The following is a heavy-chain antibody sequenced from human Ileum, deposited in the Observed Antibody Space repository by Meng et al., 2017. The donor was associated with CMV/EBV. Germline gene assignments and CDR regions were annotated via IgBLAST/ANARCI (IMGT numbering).Heavy chain of an antibody. CDR2: ISSNGGST. J-gene: IGHJ5*02. V-gene: IGHV3-64*02. CDR1: GFTFSSYA. D-gene: IGHD3-10*01. CDR3: AREGPPYGSDL. Sequence: GESLKISCAASGFTFSSYAMHWVRQAPGKGLEYVSAISSNGGSTYYADSVKGRFTISRDNSKNTLYLQMGSLRAEDMAVYYCAREGPPYGSDLWGQGTLVTVSS.